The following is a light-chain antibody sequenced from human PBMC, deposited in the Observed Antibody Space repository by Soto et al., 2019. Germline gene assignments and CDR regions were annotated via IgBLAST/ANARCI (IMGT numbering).Light chain of an antibody. CDR1: SSDVGSYNL. Sequence: QSVLTQPASVSGSPGQSITISCTGTSSDVGSYNLVSWYQQHPGKAPKLMIYEGSKRPSGVSNRFSGSKSGNTASLTISGLQAEDEADCYCCPYAGNNTWVFGGGTKVTVL. V-gene: IGLV2-23*01. CDR2: EGS. CDR3: CPYAGNNTWV. J-gene: IGLJ3*02.